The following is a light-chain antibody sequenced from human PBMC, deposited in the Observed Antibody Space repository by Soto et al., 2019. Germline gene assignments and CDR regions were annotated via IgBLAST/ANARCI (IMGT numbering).Light chain of an antibody. CDR2: DVN. J-gene: IGLJ1*01. Sequence: QSVLTQPASVSGSPGQSITISCTGTNSDVGGCNYVSYYLQHPGKAPKFMIYDVNNRPSGVSIRFSGSKSGNTASLTFSGLQAEDEADYYCSSYTQSSPVFGAGTKVTVL. V-gene: IGLV2-14*01. CDR1: NSDVGGCNY. CDR3: SSYTQSSPV.